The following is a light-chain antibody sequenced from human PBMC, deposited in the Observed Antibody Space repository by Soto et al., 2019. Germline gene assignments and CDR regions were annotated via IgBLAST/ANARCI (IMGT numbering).Light chain of an antibody. J-gene: IGLJ1*01. CDR1: NSDVGDYRS. CDR2: DVS. CDR3: SSYTSTSTQV. Sequence: ALTQPASVSGSPGQSITISSTGTNSDVGDYRSVSWYQQHPGKAPKLVIYDVSNRPSGVSYRFSGSKSGNTASLTISGLQAEDEADYYCSSYTSTSTQVFGTGTKFTVL. V-gene: IGLV2-14*03.